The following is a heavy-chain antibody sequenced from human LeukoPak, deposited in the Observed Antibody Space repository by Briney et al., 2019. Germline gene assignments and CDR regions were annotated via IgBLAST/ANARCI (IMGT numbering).Heavy chain of an antibody. CDR1: GYTFTSYA. Sequence: GASVKVSCKASGYTFTSYAMHWVRQAPGLRLEWMGWTNAGNGNTKYSQKFQGRVTITRDTSASTAYMELSSLRSEDTAVYYCTRVAPYYYDSSGYPDYWGQGTLVTVSS. CDR3: TRVAPYYYDSSGYPDY. V-gene: IGHV1-3*01. CDR2: TNAGNGNT. D-gene: IGHD3-22*01. J-gene: IGHJ4*02.